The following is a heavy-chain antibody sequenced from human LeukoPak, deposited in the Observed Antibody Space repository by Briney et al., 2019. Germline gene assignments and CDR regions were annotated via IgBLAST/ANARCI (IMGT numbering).Heavy chain of an antibody. V-gene: IGHV3-30*18. J-gene: IGHJ4*02. D-gene: IGHD5-18*01. CDR2: ISYDGSNK. Sequence: PGGSLRLSCAASGFTFSSYGMHWVRQAPGKGLEWVAVISYDGSNKYYADSVKGRFTISRDNSKNTLYLQMNSLRAEDTAVYYCAKGPGYSYGFFDYWGQGTLATVSS. CDR1: GFTFSSYG. CDR3: AKGPGYSYGFFDY.